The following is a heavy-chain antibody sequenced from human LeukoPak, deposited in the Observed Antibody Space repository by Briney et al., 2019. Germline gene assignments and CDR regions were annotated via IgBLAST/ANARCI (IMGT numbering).Heavy chain of an antibody. CDR2: ISGSGGST. CDR1: GFTFSSYA. Sequence: PGGYLRLSSAASGFTFSSYAMSWVRQAPGKGLEWVSAISGSGGSTYYADSVKGWFTISRDNSKNTLYLQMNSLRAEDTAVYYCAKDQQVVVVVAATPDYWGQGTLVTVSS. J-gene: IGHJ4*02. V-gene: IGHV3-23*01. D-gene: IGHD2-15*01. CDR3: AKDQQVVVVVAATPDY.